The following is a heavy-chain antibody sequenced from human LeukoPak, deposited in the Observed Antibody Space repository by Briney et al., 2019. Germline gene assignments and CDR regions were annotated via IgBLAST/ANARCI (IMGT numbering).Heavy chain of an antibody. CDR3: AIGGRAYFFDF. J-gene: IGHJ4*02. D-gene: IGHD3-16*01. Sequence: GGSLRLSCAASGFTFTSYAMSWVRQAPGKGLEWVSAITNSGDSTYYTDSVKGRFTISRDNSKNTLYLQMNSLRAEDTAVYYCAIGGRAYFFDFWGQGTLVTVSS. CDR2: ITNSGDST. CDR1: GFTFTSYA. V-gene: IGHV3-23*01.